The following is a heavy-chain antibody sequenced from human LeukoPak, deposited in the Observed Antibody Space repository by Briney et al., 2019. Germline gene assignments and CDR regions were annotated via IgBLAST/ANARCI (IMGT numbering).Heavy chain of an antibody. J-gene: IGHJ1*01. CDR3: ARGKDEAKSHH. Sequence: SETLSLTCEVYGSSFSGYYWSWYRQTPGKGLEWIGEINPSGSTDYSPSLKSRVIISLDTSKNQFSLKVNSVTAADTAVYYCARGKDEAKSHHWGQGTLATVSS. CDR2: INPSGST. D-gene: IGHD4/OR15-4a*01. CDR1: GSSFSGYY. V-gene: IGHV4-34*01.